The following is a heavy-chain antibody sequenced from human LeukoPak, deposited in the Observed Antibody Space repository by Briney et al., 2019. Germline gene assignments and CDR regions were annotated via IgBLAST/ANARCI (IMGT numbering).Heavy chain of an antibody. Sequence: GASVKVSCKASGYTFTSYYMHWVRQAPGQGLEWMGIINPSGGSTSYAQKFQGRVTMTRDTSTSTVYMELSSLRSEDTAVYYCARDKGGSGWYEAWFDPWGQGTLVTVPS. D-gene: IGHD6-19*01. J-gene: IGHJ5*02. V-gene: IGHV1-46*01. CDR3: ARDKGGSGWYEAWFDP. CDR2: INPSGGST. CDR1: GYTFTSYY.